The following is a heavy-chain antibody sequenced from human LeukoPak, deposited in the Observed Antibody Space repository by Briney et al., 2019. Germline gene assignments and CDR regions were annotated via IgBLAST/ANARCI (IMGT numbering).Heavy chain of an antibody. J-gene: IGHJ5*01. D-gene: IGHD1-26*01. Sequence: GSLRLSCAASGFTFSSYAMSWVRQAPGKGLEWVSAISGSGGSTYYADSVKGRFTISRDNSKNTLYLQMNSLRAEDTAVYYCPKGMLSGSYQDAWGQEPWSPSPQ. CDR1: GFTFSSYA. CDR2: ISGSGGST. V-gene: IGHV3-23*01. CDR3: PKGMLSGSYQDA.